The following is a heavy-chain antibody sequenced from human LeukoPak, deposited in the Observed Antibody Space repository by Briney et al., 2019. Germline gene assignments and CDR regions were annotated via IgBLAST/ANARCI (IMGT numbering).Heavy chain of an antibody. CDR3: ARHDSSGTTLLHDAFDI. Sequence: SETLSLTCAVYGGSFSGYYWSWIRQPPGKGLEWIGEINHSGSTNYNPSLKSRVTISVDTSKNQFSLKLSSVTAADTAVYYCARHDSSGTTLLHDAFDIWGQGTMVTVSS. CDR1: GGSFSGYY. J-gene: IGHJ3*02. V-gene: IGHV4-34*01. CDR2: INHSGST. D-gene: IGHD3-22*01.